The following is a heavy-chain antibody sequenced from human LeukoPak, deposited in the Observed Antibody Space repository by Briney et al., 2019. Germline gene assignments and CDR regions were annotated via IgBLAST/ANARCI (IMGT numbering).Heavy chain of an antibody. V-gene: IGHV4-30-2*01. CDR3: ARQGGVAAPLDY. CDR1: GGSISSGGYS. Sequence: SETLSLTCVVSGGSISSGGYSWSWIRQPPGKGLEWIGYIYHSGSTYYNPSLKSRVTISVDRSKNQFSLKLSSVTAADTAVYYCARQGGVAAPLDYWGQGTLVTVSS. CDR2: IYHSGST. J-gene: IGHJ4*02. D-gene: IGHD2-8*02.